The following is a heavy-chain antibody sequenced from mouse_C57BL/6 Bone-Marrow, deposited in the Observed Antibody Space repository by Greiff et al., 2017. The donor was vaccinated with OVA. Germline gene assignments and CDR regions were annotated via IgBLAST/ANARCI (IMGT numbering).Heavy chain of an antibody. J-gene: IGHJ4*01. CDR1: GYTFTTYW. D-gene: IGHD1-1*01. Sequence: QVQLQQSGAELVKPGASVKLSCKASGYTFTTYWMHWVKQRPGQGLEWIGMIHPNSGSTNYNEKFKSKATLTVDKSSSTAYMQLSSLTSEDSAVDYCARHYGSSSYAMDYWGQGTSVTVSS. CDR2: IHPNSGST. CDR3: ARHYGSSSYAMDY. V-gene: IGHV1-64*01.